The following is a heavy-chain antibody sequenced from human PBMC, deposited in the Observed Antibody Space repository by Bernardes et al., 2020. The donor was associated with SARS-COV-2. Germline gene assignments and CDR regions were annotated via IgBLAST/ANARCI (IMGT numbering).Heavy chain of an antibody. D-gene: IGHD2-15*01. J-gene: IGHJ6*02. Sequence: GGSLRLSCAASGFTFSSYGMHWVRQAPGKGLEWVAVIWYDGSNKYYADSVKGRFTISRDNSKNTLYLQMNSLRAEDTAVYYCARDRILGYCMDVWGQGTTVTVSS. CDR1: GFTFSSYG. CDR2: IWYDGSNK. CDR3: ARDRILGYCMDV. V-gene: IGHV3-33*01.